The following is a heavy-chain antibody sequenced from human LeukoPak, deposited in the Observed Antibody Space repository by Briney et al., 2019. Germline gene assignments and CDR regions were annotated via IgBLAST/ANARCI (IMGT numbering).Heavy chain of an antibody. J-gene: IGHJ4*02. V-gene: IGHV3-74*01. CDR3: IQYITGWI. CDR2: IKTDGSNT. Sequence: GGSLRLSCAASGFTFSSYWMHWVRQAPGKGLVWVSRIKTDGSNTDYADSVKGRFTISRDNARNTLFLQMDSLRVEDTAVYYCIQYITGWIWGQGTLVTVSS. D-gene: IGHD3-10*01. CDR1: GFTFSSYW.